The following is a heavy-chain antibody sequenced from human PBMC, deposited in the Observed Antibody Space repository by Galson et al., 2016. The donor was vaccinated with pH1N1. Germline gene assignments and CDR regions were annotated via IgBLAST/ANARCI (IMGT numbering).Heavy chain of an antibody. CDR3: AKDGGIGGGFDP. J-gene: IGHJ5*02. Sequence: SVKVSCKAAGGPFTTYAITWLGQAPGQGLEWMGGINPIFDTPNYAQKFQGRLTITTDESTGTAYMELGSLTSVDTAIYYCAKDGGIGGGFDPWGQGTLVTVSS. V-gene: IGHV1-69*05. CDR1: GGPFTTYA. D-gene: IGHD3-16*01. CDR2: INPIFDTP.